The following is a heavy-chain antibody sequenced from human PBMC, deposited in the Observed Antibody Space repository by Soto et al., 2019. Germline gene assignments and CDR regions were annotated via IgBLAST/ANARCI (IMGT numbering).Heavy chain of an antibody. J-gene: IGHJ6*02. CDR1: GVTFTSYD. CDR3: ARSRDGYSFYFYYGMDG. V-gene: IGHV3-30*03. D-gene: IGHD4-4*01. Sequence: GGSLRLSCAASGVTFTSYDMHWVRQAPGKGLEWMALILHDGSAEYYADSVKGRFTISRDNSRSTLYLQMNSLRAEDTAVYYCARSRDGYSFYFYYGMDGWGQGTTVTVS. CDR2: ILHDGSAE.